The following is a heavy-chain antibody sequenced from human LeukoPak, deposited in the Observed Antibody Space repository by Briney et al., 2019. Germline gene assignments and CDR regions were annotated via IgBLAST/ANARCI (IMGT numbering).Heavy chain of an antibody. Sequence: GASVKVSCKASGYTFTSYDINWVRQATGQGLEWMGWMNPNSGNTGYAQKFQGRVTMTRNTSISAAYMELSSLRSEDTAVYYCARAPTYCSSISCYSLRYFDYWGQGTLVTVSS. CDR3: ARAPTYCSSISCYSLRYFDY. CDR2: MNPNSGNT. J-gene: IGHJ4*02. CDR1: GYTFTSYD. V-gene: IGHV1-8*01. D-gene: IGHD2-2*01.